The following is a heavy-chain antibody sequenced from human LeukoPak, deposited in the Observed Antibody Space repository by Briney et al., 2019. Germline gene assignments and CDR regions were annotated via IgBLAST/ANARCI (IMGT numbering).Heavy chain of an antibody. J-gene: IGHJ4*02. CDR1: GFTFSDFG. Sequence: GGSLRLSCAASGFTFSDFGMHWVRQAPGKGLEWVALIRSDGSNKYYAESVKGRFTISRDSSKNTLFLQMNSLRVEGTAVYYCAKDRDDYGNDCWGQGVLVTVST. D-gene: IGHD4-17*01. CDR3: AKDRDDYGNDC. V-gene: IGHV3-30*02. CDR2: IRSDGSNK.